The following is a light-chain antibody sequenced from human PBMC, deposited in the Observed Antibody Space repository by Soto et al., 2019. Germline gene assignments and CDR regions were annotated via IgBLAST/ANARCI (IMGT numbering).Light chain of an antibody. CDR2: DAS. Sequence: LTQSPATLSLSTGESATLSCRASQSVGYPLAWYQQKPGQAPRLLIYDASNRATGIPARFSGSGSGTDFTLAISSLEPEDFAVYYCQQRSNWPPVTFGGGTIVDI. V-gene: IGKV3-11*01. CDR3: QQRSNWPPVT. J-gene: IGKJ4*01. CDR1: QSVGYP.